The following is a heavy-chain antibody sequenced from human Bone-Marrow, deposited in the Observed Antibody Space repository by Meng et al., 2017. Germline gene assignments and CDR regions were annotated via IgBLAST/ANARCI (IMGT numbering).Heavy chain of an antibody. V-gene: IGHV3-30*04. CDR3: ARDPGLYYFDY. D-gene: IGHD2-15*01. J-gene: IGHJ4*02. CDR1: GFTFSSYA. Sequence: GSLLKISCAASGFTFSSYAMHWVRQAPGKGLEWVAVISYDGSNKYYADSVKGRFTISRDNSKNTLYLQMNSLRAEDTAVYYCARDPGLYYFDYWGQGTLVTVSS. CDR2: ISYDGSNK.